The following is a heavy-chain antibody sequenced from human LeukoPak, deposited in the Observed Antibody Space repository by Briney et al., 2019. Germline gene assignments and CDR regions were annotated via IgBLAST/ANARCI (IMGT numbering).Heavy chain of an antibody. CDR1: GFTFDDYA. D-gene: IGHD6-19*01. CDR3: AKDTFASIAVAGNPFDY. Sequence: GGSLRLSCAASGFTFDDYAMHWVRQAPGKGLEWVSGISWNSGSIGYADSVKGRFTISRDNAKNSLYLQMNRLRAEDTALYYCAKDTFASIAVAGNPFDYWGQGTLVTVSS. V-gene: IGHV3-9*01. CDR2: ISWNSGSI. J-gene: IGHJ4*02.